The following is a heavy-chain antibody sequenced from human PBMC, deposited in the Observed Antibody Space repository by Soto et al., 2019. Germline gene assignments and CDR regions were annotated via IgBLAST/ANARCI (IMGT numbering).Heavy chain of an antibody. CDR2: IWYDGSNK. CDR3: ARGLFDTAMVPPVDY. J-gene: IGHJ4*02. V-gene: IGHV3-33*01. CDR1: GFTFSSYG. Sequence: ESGGGVVQPGRSLRLSCAASGFTFSSYGMHWVRQAPGKGLEWVAVIWYDGSNKYYADSVKGRFTISRDNSKNTLYLQMNSLRAEDTAVYYCARGLFDTAMVPPVDYWGQGTLVTVSS. D-gene: IGHD5-18*01.